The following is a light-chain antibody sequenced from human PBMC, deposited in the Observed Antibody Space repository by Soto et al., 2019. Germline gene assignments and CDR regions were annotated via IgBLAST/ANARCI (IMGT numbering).Light chain of an antibody. V-gene: IGLV2-14*01. CDR2: EVT. CDR3: SSFTSRFTFV. CDR1: RSDVGAYSY. Sequence: QSVLTQPASVSGSPGQSIAISCTGTRSDVGAYSYVSWYQQYPGKARKLMISEVTNRTSGVSDRFSGSKSGNTASLTISGLQAQDEADYYCSSFTSRFTFVFGTGTKVTVL. J-gene: IGLJ1*01.